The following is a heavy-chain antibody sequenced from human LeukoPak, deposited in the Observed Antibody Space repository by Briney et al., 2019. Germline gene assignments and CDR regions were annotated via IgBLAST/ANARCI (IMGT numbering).Heavy chain of an antibody. CDR2: ISYDGSNK. D-gene: IGHD1-1*01. V-gene: IGHV3-30*18. CDR3: AKGRIIWNAGYYWFDP. Sequence: QPGGSLRLSCAASGFTFSSYGMHWVRQAPGKGLEWVAVISYDGSNKYYADSVKGRFTISRDNSKNTLYLQMNSLRAEDTAVYYWAKGRIIWNAGYYWFDPWGQGTLGTVS. J-gene: IGHJ5*02. CDR1: GFTFSSYG.